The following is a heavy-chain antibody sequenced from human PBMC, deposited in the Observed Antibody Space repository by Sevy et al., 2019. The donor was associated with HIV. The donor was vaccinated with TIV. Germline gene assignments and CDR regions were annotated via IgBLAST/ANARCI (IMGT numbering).Heavy chain of an antibody. CDR1: GFTFSSYS. V-gene: IGHV3-21*04. J-gene: IGHJ4*02. Sequence: GGTLRLSCAASGFTFSSYSMNWVRQAPGKGLEWVSFISGLSNYIYYADSVKGRFTISRDNAKNSLYLQMNSLRVEDTAVYYCAKEEYSGYDYWGQGTRVTVSS. D-gene: IGHD5-12*01. CDR2: ISGLSNYI. CDR3: AKEEYSGYDY.